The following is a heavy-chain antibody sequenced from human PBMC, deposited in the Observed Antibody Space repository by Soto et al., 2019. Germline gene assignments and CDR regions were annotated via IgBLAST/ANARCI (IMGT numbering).Heavy chain of an antibody. CDR1: GFTFSNAW. V-gene: IGHV3-15*01. Sequence: EVQLVESGGGLVQPGGSLRLSCAVSGFTFSNAWMSWVRQAPGKGLEWVGRIKSKTDGGTTDYAAPVKGRFTISRDDSKNTLYLQMNSLKTEDTALYYCTTDGMAAAGSAFDYWGQGTLVTVSS. J-gene: IGHJ4*02. D-gene: IGHD6-13*01. CDR3: TTDGMAAAGSAFDY. CDR2: IKSKTDGGTT.